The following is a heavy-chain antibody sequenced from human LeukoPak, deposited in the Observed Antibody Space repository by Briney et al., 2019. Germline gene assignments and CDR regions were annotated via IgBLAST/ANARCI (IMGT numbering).Heavy chain of an antibody. CDR2: MDATGST. J-gene: IGHJ4*02. D-gene: IGHD3-10*01. CDR3: ARDSRFGELLVFDY. V-gene: IGHV4-4*07. Sequence: PSETLSLTCTVSGGSINRYFWNWIRQPAGEELEWIGRMDATGSTNYNPSLKSRVTMSVDTSKNQFYLKLSSVTAADTAVYYCARDSRFGELLVFDYWGQGTLVTVSS. CDR1: GGSINRYF.